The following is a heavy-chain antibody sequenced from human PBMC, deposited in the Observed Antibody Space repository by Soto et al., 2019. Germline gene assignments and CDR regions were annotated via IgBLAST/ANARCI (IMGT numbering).Heavy chain of an antibody. CDR3: ARLAVAGPYHNWFDP. CDR1: GFTFSSYA. CDR2: ISGSGGST. D-gene: IGHD6-19*01. J-gene: IGHJ5*02. Sequence: TGGSLRLSCAASGFTFSSYAMSWVRQAQGKGREWVSAISGSGGSTYYADSVKGRFTISRDNSKNTLYLQMNSLRAEDTAVYYCARLAVAGPYHNWFDPWGQGTLVTVSS. V-gene: IGHV3-23*01.